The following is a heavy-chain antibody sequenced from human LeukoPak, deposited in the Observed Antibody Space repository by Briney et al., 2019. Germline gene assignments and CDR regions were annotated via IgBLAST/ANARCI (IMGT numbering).Heavy chain of an antibody. D-gene: IGHD3-10*01. Sequence: SETLSLTCTVSGGSISSGSYYWSWIRQPAGKGLEWIGRIYTSGSTNYNPSLKSRVTISVDTSKNQFSLKLSSVTAADTAVYYCASWYYYGSGSYYSLANDYWGQGTLVAVSS. V-gene: IGHV4-61*02. CDR1: GGSISSGSYY. CDR2: IYTSGST. J-gene: IGHJ4*02. CDR3: ASWYYYGSGSYYSLANDY.